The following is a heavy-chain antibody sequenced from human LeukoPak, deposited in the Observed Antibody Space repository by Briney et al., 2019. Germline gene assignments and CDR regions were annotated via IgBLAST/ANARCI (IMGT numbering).Heavy chain of an antibody. D-gene: IGHD5-12*01. V-gene: IGHV3-30*18. CDR3: AKGAAGYQDYYFDS. CDR2: ISYDGNID. CDR1: GFTFKNFA. J-gene: IGHJ4*02. Sequence: PGRSLRLSCSASGFTFKNFAMHWVRQAPGKGLEWVAVISYDGNIDYYADSVRGRFTISRDNSKETLYLQMNSLRTEDTAVYYCAKGAAGYQDYYFDSWGQGTLVTVSS.